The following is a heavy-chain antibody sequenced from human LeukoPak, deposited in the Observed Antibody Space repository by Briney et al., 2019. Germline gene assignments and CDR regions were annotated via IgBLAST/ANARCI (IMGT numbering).Heavy chain of an antibody. CDR1: GFTFSSYW. J-gene: IGHJ4*02. CDR2: INSDGSST. D-gene: IGHD2-2*02. V-gene: IGHV3-74*01. CDR3: ARGAAAAIPDY. Sequence: GGSLRLSCAASGFTFSSYWMHWVHQAPGKGLVWVSRINSDGSSTSYADSVKGRFTISRDNAKNTLYLQMNSLRAEDTAVYYCARGAAAAIPDYWGQGTLVTVSS.